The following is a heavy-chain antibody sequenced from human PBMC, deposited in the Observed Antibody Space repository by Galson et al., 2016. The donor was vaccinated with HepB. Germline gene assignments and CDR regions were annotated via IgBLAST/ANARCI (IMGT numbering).Heavy chain of an antibody. V-gene: IGHV3-23*01. Sequence: SLRLSCAVSGFTFSNYAMSWVRQAPGKGLEWVSGISGSGGRTYYADSVKGRFTISRDNSKNTLYLQMNSLRVEDTAVDYCAKDTIEGRREDYYYNMDVWGQGTTVTFSS. J-gene: IGHJ6*02. CDR3: AKDTIEGRREDYYYNMDV. CDR2: ISGSGGRT. D-gene: IGHD6-6*01. CDR1: GFTFSNYA.